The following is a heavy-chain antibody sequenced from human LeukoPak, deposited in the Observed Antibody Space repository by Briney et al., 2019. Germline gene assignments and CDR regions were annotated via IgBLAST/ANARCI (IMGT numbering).Heavy chain of an antibody. Sequence: SETLSLTCTVSGGSISSHYWSWVRQPPGRGLEWIGYIYYSGSTKYNPSLKSRVTISVDTSKNQFSLKLSSVTAADTAVYYCAREFYYDSSFSFDIWGQGTMVTVSS. CDR2: IYYSGST. J-gene: IGHJ3*02. V-gene: IGHV4-59*11. D-gene: IGHD3-22*01. CDR3: AREFYYDSSFSFDI. CDR1: GGSISSHY.